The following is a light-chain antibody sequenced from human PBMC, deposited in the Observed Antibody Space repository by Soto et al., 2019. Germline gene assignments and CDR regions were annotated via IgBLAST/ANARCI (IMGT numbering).Light chain of an antibody. Sequence: QSVLTQPPSASGSPGQSVTISCTATGSDVGGYNFVSWYQHHPGKAPKLIIYEVNKRPSGVPDRFSGSKSGNTASLTVSGLQSEDEADYYCNLYAGTNNYVFGPGTKLTVL. CDR3: NLYAGTNNYV. J-gene: IGLJ1*01. V-gene: IGLV2-8*01. CDR1: GSDVGGYNF. CDR2: EVN.